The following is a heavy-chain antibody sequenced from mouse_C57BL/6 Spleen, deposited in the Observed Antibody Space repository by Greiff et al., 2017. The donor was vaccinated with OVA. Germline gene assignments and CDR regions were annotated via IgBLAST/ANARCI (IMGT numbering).Heavy chain of an antibody. CDR1: GFTFSSYG. Sequence: EVQRVESGGDLVKPGGSLKLSCAASGFTFSSYGMSWVRQTPDKRLEWVATISSGGSYTYYPDSVKGRFTISRDNAKNTLYLQMSSLKSEDTAMYYCARLWYQYFDYWGQGTTLTVSS. D-gene: IGHD2-1*01. CDR2: ISSGGSYT. V-gene: IGHV5-6*01. CDR3: ARLWYQYFDY. J-gene: IGHJ2*01.